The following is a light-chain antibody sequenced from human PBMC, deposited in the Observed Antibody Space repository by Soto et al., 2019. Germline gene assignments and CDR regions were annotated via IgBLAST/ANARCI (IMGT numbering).Light chain of an antibody. Sequence: QSALTQPRSMSGSPGQSVTISCTGTSSDVGGYEYVSWYRQHPGKAPKLMIYDVTKRPSGIPDRFSGSKSGNTASLTISGLQAEDEADYYCCSYAGTYTYVFGTGTKVTVL. J-gene: IGLJ1*01. CDR1: SSDVGGYEY. CDR2: DVT. V-gene: IGLV2-11*01. CDR3: CSYAGTYTYV.